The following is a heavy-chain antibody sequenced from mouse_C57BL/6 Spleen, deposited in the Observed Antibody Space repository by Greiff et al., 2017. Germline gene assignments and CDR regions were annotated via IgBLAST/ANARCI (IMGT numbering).Heavy chain of an antibody. Sequence: EVKLQESEGGLVQPGSSMKLSCTASGFTFSDYYMAWVRQVPEKGLEWVANINYDGSSTYYLDSLKSRFIISRDNAKNFLYLQMSSLKSEDTATYDCARAYGSSPHYYAMDYWGQGTSVTVAS. CDR2: INYDGSST. D-gene: IGHD1-1*01. CDR1: GFTFSDYY. V-gene: IGHV5-16*01. J-gene: IGHJ4*01. CDR3: ARAYGSSPHYYAMDY.